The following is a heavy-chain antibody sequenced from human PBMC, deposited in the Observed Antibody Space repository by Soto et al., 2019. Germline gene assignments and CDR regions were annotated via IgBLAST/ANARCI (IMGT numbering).Heavy chain of an antibody. CDR3: ARDSGGSGSYLTYGMDV. J-gene: IGHJ6*02. CDR2: IYYSGST. Sequence: QVQLQESGPGLVKPSQTLSLTSTVSGGSISSGAYYWSWIRQPPGKGLEWIGYIYYSGSTYYNPSLMSRVTISVDTSMNQFSLKVSSVPAADPAVYYCARDSGGSGSYLTYGMDVWGQGTTVTVSS. V-gene: IGHV4-30-4*01. CDR1: GGSISSGAYY. D-gene: IGHD3-10*01.